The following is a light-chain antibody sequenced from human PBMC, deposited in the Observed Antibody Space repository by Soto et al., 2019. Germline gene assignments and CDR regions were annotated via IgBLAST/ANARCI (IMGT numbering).Light chain of an antibody. CDR3: QQYNSYPWT. V-gene: IGKV1-5*01. J-gene: IGKJ1*01. CDR2: DVS. CDR1: QSISGW. Sequence: DIPMTQSPSTLSASVGDRIAITCRASQSISGWLAWYQQKPGKAPKLLIYDVSSLESGVPSRFSGTVSGTEFNLIISSLQPDDFETYYCQQYNSYPWTVGQGTKVEIK.